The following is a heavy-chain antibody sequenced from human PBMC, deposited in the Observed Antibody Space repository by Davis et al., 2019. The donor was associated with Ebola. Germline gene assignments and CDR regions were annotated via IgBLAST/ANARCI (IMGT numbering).Heavy chain of an antibody. D-gene: IGHD3-22*01. J-gene: IGHJ4*02. V-gene: IGHV3-15*01. CDR1: GFTFSNAW. CDR2: IKSKTDGGTT. CDR3: TRGPNYYDSSGREFDY. Sequence: GESLKISCAASGFTFSNAWMSWVRQAPGKGLEWVGRIKSKTDGGTTDYAAPVKGRFTISRDDSKNTLYLQMNSLKTEDTAVYYCTRGPNYYDSSGREFDYWGQGTLVTVSS.